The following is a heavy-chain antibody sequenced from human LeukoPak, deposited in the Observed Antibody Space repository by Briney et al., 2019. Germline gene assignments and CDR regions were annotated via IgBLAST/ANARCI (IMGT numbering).Heavy chain of an antibody. CDR1: GFTFSSYG. Sequence: PGGSLRLSCAASGFTFSSYGMHWVRQAPGKGLEWVAVIWYGGSNKYYADSVKGRFTISRDNSKNTLYLQMNSLRAEDTAVYYCAKEGGEASGSPESYYYYYMDVWGKGTTVTVSS. CDR3: AKEGGEASGSPESYYYYYMDV. CDR2: IWYGGSNK. J-gene: IGHJ6*03. D-gene: IGHD1-26*01. V-gene: IGHV3-30*02.